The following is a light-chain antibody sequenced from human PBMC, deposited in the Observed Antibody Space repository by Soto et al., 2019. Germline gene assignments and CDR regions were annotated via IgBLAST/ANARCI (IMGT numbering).Light chain of an antibody. CDR1: QSGRDMY. CDR3: QHYGYPQWT. J-gene: IGKJ1*01. Sequence: EIVLTQSPGTLSLSPGERATLSCRASQSGRDMYLAWYQQKPGQPPRLLIYGVSSRAYGIPDRFSGSGSGTDFTLTISRLEPEDFEVYYCQHYGYPQWTFGQGTKVEIK. CDR2: GVS. V-gene: IGKV3-20*01.